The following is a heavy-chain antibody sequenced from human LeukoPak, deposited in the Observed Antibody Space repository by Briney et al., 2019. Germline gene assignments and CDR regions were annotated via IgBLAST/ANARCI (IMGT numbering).Heavy chain of an antibody. CDR1: GGSLTYYY. CDR2: IYYSGST. CDR3: ARLRRDFWSGYRTLSYYYYYMDV. Sequence: PSETLSLTCTVSGGSLTYYYWTWIRQPPGRRPEWIGFIYYSGSTNYNPSLESRVAFSVDTSKNQVSLKLSSVTAADTGIYYCARLRRDFWSGYRTLSYYYYYMDVWGKGTTVTVSS. V-gene: IGHV4-59*01. D-gene: IGHD3-3*01. J-gene: IGHJ6*03.